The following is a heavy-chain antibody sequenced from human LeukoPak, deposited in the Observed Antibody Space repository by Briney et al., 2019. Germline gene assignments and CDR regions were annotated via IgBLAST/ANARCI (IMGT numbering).Heavy chain of an antibody. J-gene: IGHJ3*01. CDR1: GFTFTSSA. V-gene: IGHV1-58*01. CDR2: IVVGSGNT. Sequence: SVKVSCKASGFTFTSSAVQWVRQARGQRLEWIGWIVVGSGNTNYAQKFQERVTITRDMSTSLVYMELSSLRSEDTAVSYCAAEAAYYYDSRDAFDVWGQGTMVTVSS. CDR3: AAEAAYYYDSRDAFDV. D-gene: IGHD3-22*01.